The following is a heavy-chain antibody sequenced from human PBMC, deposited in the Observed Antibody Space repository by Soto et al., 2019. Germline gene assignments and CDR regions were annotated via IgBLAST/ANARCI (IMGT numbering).Heavy chain of an antibody. J-gene: IGHJ5*02. CDR2: IYYSGST. CDR3: ARDDGSYSGSRWFDP. V-gene: IGHV4-59*01. D-gene: IGHD1-26*01. Sequence: SETLSLTCTVSGGSISSYYWSWIRQPPGKGLEWIGYIYYSGSTNYNPSLKSRVTMTTDTSTSTAYMELRSLRSDDTAVYYCARDDGSYSGSRWFDPWGQGTLVTVSS. CDR1: GGSISSYY.